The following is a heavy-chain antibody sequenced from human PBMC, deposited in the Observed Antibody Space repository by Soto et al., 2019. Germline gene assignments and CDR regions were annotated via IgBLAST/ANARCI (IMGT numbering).Heavy chain of an antibody. CDR1: GFTFSSYS. CDR2: ISSSSSYI. D-gene: IGHD6-13*01. J-gene: IGHJ4*02. Sequence: GGSLRLSCAASGFTFSSYSMNWVRQAPGKGLEWVSSISSSSSYIYYADSVKGRFTISRDNAKNSLYLQMNSLRAEDTAVYYCARNRAAAGPLDYWGQGTLVTVSS. CDR3: ARNRAAAGPLDY. V-gene: IGHV3-21*01.